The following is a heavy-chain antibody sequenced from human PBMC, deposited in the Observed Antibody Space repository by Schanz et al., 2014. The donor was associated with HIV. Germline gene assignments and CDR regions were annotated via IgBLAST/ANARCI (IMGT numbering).Heavy chain of an antibody. CDR1: GLSVRLNY. Sequence: EVQLVESGGGLVQPGGSLRLSCTSPGLSVRLNYINWVRQAPGKGLEWVSVMNAGGDTFYAASVKGRFTISRDTSTNTLYLQMSGLRAEDTAVYYCAKDGSLDYDNSGYYATWGQGTLVTVSS. CDR2: MNAGGDT. CDR3: AKDGSLDYDNSGYYAT. V-gene: IGHV3-66*01. J-gene: IGHJ4*02. D-gene: IGHD3-22*01.